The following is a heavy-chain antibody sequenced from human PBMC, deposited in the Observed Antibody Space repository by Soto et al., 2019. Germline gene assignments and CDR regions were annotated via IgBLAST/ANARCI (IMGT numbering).Heavy chain of an antibody. Sequence: EVHLVESGGGLVQPGGSLRLSCAASGFTFNNYWMHWVRQAPGKGLVWVSRIKTDGSVTTYADSVKGRFTISRDNAKNTLYLQMNSLRDEDTAVYFCAIDGAAVGIHYDYWGPGTVVIVSS. V-gene: IGHV3-74*01. CDR1: GFTFNNYW. D-gene: IGHD6-13*01. J-gene: IGHJ4*02. CDR3: AIDGAAVGIHYDY. CDR2: IKTDGSVT.